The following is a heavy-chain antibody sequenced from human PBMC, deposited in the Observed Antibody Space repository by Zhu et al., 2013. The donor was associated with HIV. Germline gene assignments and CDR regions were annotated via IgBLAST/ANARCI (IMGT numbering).Heavy chain of an antibody. CDR3: ARGQWELPLLHEY. D-gene: IGHD1-26*01. V-gene: IGHV1-8*03. CDR2: MKTNSGNT. Sequence: QVQLVQSGAEMKKPGASVKVSCKASGHTFASYDINWVRQVTGQGLEWMGRMKTNSGNTGYAKKFQGRVTFTRNTSIDTAYMELSSLTSEDTAVYYCARGQWELPLLHEYWGQGTLVTVSS. J-gene: IGHJ4*02. CDR1: GHTFASYD.